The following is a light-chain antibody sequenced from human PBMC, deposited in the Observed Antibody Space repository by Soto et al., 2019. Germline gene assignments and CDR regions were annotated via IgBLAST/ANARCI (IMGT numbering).Light chain of an antibody. Sequence: EIVLTQSPATLSLSPGEIATLSCRASQSCSSYLAWYQQKPGQAPRLLSYDASNNDTSIPARFSGSGSVTEFTLTISSLEIEDLAVYYCQQRSNWLHTLGQGTKLEIK. CDR2: DAS. CDR3: QQRSNWLHT. CDR1: QSCSSY. J-gene: IGKJ2*01. V-gene: IGKV3-11*01.